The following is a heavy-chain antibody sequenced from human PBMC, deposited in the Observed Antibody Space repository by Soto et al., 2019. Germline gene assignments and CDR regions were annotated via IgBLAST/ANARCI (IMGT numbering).Heavy chain of an antibody. Sequence: SETLSLTCAVYGGSFSGYYWSWIRQPPGKGLEWIGEINHSGSTNYNPSLKSRVTISVDTSKNQFSLKLSSVTAADTAVYYCARGRRSYYYGSGSFAFDIWGQGTMVTVSS. V-gene: IGHV4-34*01. D-gene: IGHD3-10*01. CDR1: GGSFSGYY. CDR2: INHSGST. J-gene: IGHJ3*02. CDR3: ARGRRSYYYGSGSFAFDI.